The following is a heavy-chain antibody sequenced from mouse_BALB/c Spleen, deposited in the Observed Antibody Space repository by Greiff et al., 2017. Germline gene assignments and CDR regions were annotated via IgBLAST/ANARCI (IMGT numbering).Heavy chain of an antibody. V-gene: IGHV3-6*02. CDR2: ISYDGSN. J-gene: IGHJ3*01. Sequence: ESGPGLVKPSQSLSLTCSVTGYSITSGYYWNWIRQFPGNKLEWMGYISYDGSNNYNPSLKNRISITRDTSKNQFFLKLNSVTTEDTATYYCARDSLLRLAYWGQGTLVTVSA. CDR1: GYSITSGYY. CDR3: ARDSLLRLAY. D-gene: IGHD1-2*01.